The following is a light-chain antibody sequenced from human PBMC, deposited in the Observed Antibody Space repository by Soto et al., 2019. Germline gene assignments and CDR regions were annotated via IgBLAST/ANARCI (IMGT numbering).Light chain of an antibody. J-gene: IGKJ4*01. CDR3: QQRSNWRVT. CDR2: DAS. CDR1: QTVTTSQ. Sequence: EIVLTQSPGTLSLSPGERATLSCRASQTVTTSQLTWFQQKPGQAPRLLIYDASNRATGIPARFSGSGSGTDFTLTISSLEPEDIAVYYCQQRSNWRVTFGGGTKVDIK. V-gene: IGKV3D-20*02.